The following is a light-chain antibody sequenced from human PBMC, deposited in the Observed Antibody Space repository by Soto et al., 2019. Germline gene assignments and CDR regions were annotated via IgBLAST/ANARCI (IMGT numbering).Light chain of an antibody. CDR3: QQYESTSPT. CDR2: WAS. Sequence: DIVMTQSPASLAVSLGERATINCKSSQSVLYSSNNKNYLAWYQQRPGQPPKLLIYWASTRESGVPDRFSGSGSGTDFTLTITSLQAEDVAVYYCQQYESTSPTFGQGTKLEIK. J-gene: IGKJ2*01. V-gene: IGKV4-1*01. CDR1: QSVLYSSNNKNY.